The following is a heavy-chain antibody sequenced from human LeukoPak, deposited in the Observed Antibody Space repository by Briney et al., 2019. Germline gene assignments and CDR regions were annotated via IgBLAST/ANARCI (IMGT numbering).Heavy chain of an antibody. Sequence: GGSLRLSCAASGFTFTTFWVNWVRQVPGKGLVWVSLINPDGTTTTYADSVKGRFTISRDNAKNTVYLQMNSLGGEDTAVYYCARDLRGSPDRWGQGTLFTVSS. CDR1: GFTFTTFW. CDR3: ARDLRGSPDR. V-gene: IGHV3-74*01. CDR2: INPDGTTT. D-gene: IGHD3-16*01. J-gene: IGHJ5*02.